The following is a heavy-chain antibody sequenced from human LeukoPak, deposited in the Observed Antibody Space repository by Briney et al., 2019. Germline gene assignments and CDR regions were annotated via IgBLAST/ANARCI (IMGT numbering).Heavy chain of an antibody. V-gene: IGHV4-61*02. D-gene: IGHD6-13*01. Sequence: SETLSLTCTVSGGSISSGSYYWSWIRQPAGKGLEWIGRIYTSGSTNYNPSLKSRVTISVDTSKNQFSLKLSSVTAADTAVYYCARLGGRYSSSWFDWFDPWGQGTLVTVSS. CDR2: IYTSGST. J-gene: IGHJ5*02. CDR3: ARLGGRYSSSWFDWFDP. CDR1: GGSISSGSYY.